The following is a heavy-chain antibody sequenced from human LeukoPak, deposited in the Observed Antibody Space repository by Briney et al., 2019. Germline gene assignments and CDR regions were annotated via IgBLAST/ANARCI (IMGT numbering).Heavy chain of an antibody. V-gene: IGHV4-34*01. D-gene: IGHD1-26*01. J-gene: IGHJ4*02. Sequence: PSETLSLTCAVYGGSFSGYYWSWIRQPPGKGLEWIGETNHSGSTNYNPSLKSRVTISVDTSKNQFSLKLSSVTAADTAVYYCARHLYSGSYSWGFDYWGQGTLVTVSS. CDR2: TNHSGST. CDR1: GGSFSGYY. CDR3: ARHLYSGSYSWGFDY.